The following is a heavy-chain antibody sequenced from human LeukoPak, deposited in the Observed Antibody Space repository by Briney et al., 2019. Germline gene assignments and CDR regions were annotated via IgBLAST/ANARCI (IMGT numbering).Heavy chain of an antibody. CDR2: IYSGGST. J-gene: IGHJ3*02. D-gene: IGHD3-22*01. CDR3: AKALVDSSGYAFDI. Sequence: GGSLRLSCAASGFTVSSNYMSWVRQAPGKGLEWVSVIYSGGSTYYADSVKGRFTISRDNSKNTLYLQMNSLRAEDTAVYYCAKALVDSSGYAFDIWGQGTMVTVSS. V-gene: IGHV3-53*05. CDR1: GFTVSSNY.